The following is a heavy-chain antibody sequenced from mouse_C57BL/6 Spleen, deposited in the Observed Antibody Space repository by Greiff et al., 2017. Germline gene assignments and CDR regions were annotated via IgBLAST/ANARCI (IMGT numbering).Heavy chain of an antibody. CDR2: INPSSGYT. CDR1: GYTFTSYT. CDR3: AREGDYDRFDY. J-gene: IGHJ2*01. Sequence: VQLQQSGAELARPGASVKMSCKASGYTFTSYTMHWVKQRPGQGLEWIGYINPSSGYTKYNQKFKDKATLTADKSSSTAYMQLSSLTSEDSAVYYCAREGDYDRFDYWGQGTTLTVSS. V-gene: IGHV1-4*01. D-gene: IGHD2-4*01.